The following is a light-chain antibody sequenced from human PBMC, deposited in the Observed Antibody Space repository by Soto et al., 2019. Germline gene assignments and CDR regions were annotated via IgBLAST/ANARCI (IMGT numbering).Light chain of an antibody. CDR2: KMS. J-gene: IGKJ5*01. Sequence: DIQMTQSPSTLFASVGDTVTITCRASQSISAWLAWYQQRPGKAPKLLIYKMSASERGVPSRFSGSGSGTDFTLTISSLQPEDFATYYCQQSYSTPITFGQGTRLEIK. V-gene: IGKV1-5*03. CDR3: QQSYSTPIT. CDR1: QSISAW.